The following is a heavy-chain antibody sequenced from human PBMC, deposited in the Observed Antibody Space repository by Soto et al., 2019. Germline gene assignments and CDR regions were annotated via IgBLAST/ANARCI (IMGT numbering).Heavy chain of an antibody. D-gene: IGHD6-19*01. J-gene: IGHJ6*02. CDR2: IYYSGST. V-gene: IGHV4-39*01. CDR3: ASTGIAVAGPYYYYGMDV. Sequence: SETLSLTCTVSGGSISSSSYYWGWIRQPPGKGLEWIGSIYYSGSTYYNQSLKSRVTISVDTSKNQFALKLSSVTAADTAVYYCASTGIAVAGPYYYYGMDVWGQGTTVTVSS. CDR1: GGSISSSSYY.